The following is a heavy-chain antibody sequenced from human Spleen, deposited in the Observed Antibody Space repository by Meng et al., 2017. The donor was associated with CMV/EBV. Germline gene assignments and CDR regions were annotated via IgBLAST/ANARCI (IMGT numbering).Heavy chain of an antibody. Sequence: GESLKISCAASGFIFGNYAMSWVRQAPGKGLKWVSVISGSSGTTYYADSVKGRFTISRDNFKNTLFLQMNSLRAEDTAIYYCAREKNWNYAFDFWGQGTMVTVSS. J-gene: IGHJ3*01. CDR1: GFIFGNYA. CDR3: AREKNWNYAFDF. CDR2: ISGSSGTT. D-gene: IGHD1-7*01. V-gene: IGHV3-23*01.